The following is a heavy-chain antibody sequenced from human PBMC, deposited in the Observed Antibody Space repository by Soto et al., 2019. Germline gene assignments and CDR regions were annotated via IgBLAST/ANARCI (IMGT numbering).Heavy chain of an antibody. D-gene: IGHD3-9*01. J-gene: IGHJ4*02. CDR3: TREHVVTIFRRGQRGSFDS. CDR2: ITSDSNYI. V-gene: IGHV3-21*02. Sequence: EVQLIESGGGLVNPGGSLRLSCAASGFSFNTYTMNWVRQAPGKGLEWVSFITSDSNYIYYADSVKGRFTISRDDANKSLYLQMNSLRAEDTAVYYCTREHVVTIFRRGQRGSFDSWSQETLVSVSS. CDR1: GFSFNTYT.